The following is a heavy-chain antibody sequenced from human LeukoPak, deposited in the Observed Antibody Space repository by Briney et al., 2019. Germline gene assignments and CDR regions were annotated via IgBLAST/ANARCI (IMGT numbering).Heavy chain of an antibody. Sequence: GASVKVSCRASGYTFISYGISWVRQAPGQGLEWMGWISAYNGNTNYAQKLQGRVTMTTDTSTSTAYMELRSLRSDDTAVYYCAAEYYDFWSGYYLFDPWGQGTLVTVSS. D-gene: IGHD3-3*01. J-gene: IGHJ5*02. V-gene: IGHV1-18*01. CDR1: GYTFISYG. CDR3: AAEYYDFWSGYYLFDP. CDR2: ISAYNGNT.